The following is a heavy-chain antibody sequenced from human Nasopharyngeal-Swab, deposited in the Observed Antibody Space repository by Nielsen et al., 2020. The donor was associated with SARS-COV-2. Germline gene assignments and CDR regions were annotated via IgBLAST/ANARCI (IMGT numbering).Heavy chain of an antibody. CDR2: IYNGGRT. CDR3: ARLARLERRFTSYYMDV. J-gene: IGHJ6*03. CDR1: GFTVSSNY. D-gene: IGHD1-1*01. Sequence: GESLKISCAVSGFTVSSNYMSWVRQTPGKGLKWVSIIYNGGRTFYADSVKGRFTISRHNSKNMLYLQMDILRPEDAAVYYCARLARLERRFTSYYMDVWGKGTTVTVSS. V-gene: IGHV3-53*04.